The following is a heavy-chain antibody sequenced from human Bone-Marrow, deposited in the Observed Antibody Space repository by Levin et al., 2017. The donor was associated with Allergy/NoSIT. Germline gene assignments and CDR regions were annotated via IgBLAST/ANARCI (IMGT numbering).Heavy chain of an antibody. Sequence: GESLKISCAASGFTFSSYGMHWVRQAPGKGLEWVAVIWYDGSNKYYADSVKGRFTISRDNSKNTLYLQMNSLRAEDTAVYYCARDLAPAALVNYYYYGMDVWGQGTTVTVSS. D-gene: IGHD6-6*01. CDR3: ARDLAPAALVNYYYYGMDV. J-gene: IGHJ6*02. V-gene: IGHV3-33*01. CDR1: GFTFSSYG. CDR2: IWYDGSNK.